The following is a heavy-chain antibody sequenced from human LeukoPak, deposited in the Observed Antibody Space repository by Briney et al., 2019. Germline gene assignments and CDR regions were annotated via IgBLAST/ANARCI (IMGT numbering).Heavy chain of an antibody. V-gene: IGHV3-23*01. CDR2: ISGSGGNT. Sequence: TGGSLRLSCAASGFTFSSYAMSWVRQAPGKGLEWVSAISGSGGNTSYADSVKGRFTISRDNSKNTLYLQMNSLRAEDTAVYYCARAAPITMVRGVIFGANWFDPWGQGTLVTVSS. CDR3: ARAAPITMVRGVIFGANWFDP. J-gene: IGHJ5*02. D-gene: IGHD3-10*01. CDR1: GFTFSSYA.